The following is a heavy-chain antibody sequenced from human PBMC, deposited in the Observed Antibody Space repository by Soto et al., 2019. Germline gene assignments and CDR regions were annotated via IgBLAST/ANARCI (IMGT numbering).Heavy chain of an antibody. Sequence: QVQLQESGPGLVKPSETLSLTCTVSGDSFTNYYWSWIRQPPGKGLEWIGSIYYTGSTNYNPSLKSRVSISVDTSNNQFSLKMSSVTAADTAVYYCARDSPRPFWGHGTLVTVSS. CDR2: IYYTGST. CDR1: GDSFTNYY. V-gene: IGHV4-59*01. J-gene: IGHJ4*01. CDR3: ARDSPRPF.